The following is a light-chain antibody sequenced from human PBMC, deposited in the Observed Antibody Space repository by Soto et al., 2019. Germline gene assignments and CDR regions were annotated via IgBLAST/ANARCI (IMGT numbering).Light chain of an antibody. CDR2: AAS. J-gene: IGKJ4*01. CDR3: QQSYSTPLT. Sequence: DIQMTQSPSSLSASVGDIVTITCRASQSISSYLNWYQQKPGKAPKLLIYAASSLQSGVPSRFSGSGSGTDFTLTISSLQPEDFATYYCQQSYSTPLTFGGGTKADVK. V-gene: IGKV1-39*01. CDR1: QSISSY.